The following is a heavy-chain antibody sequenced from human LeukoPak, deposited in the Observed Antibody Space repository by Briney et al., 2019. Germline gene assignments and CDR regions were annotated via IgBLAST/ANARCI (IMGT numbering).Heavy chain of an antibody. CDR2: MDPNSGKT. J-gene: IGHJ5*02. CDR1: GYTFTSYD. CDR3: ARYAVVGAMNWFDP. Sequence: ASVKVSCKASGYTFTSYDINWVRPATGQGLEWVGWMDPNSGKTGYAQKFQGRVTMTRDTSISTAYLELSSLRSDDTAIYYCARYAVVGAMNWFDPWGQGTLVTVSS. V-gene: IGHV1-8*01. D-gene: IGHD2-15*01.